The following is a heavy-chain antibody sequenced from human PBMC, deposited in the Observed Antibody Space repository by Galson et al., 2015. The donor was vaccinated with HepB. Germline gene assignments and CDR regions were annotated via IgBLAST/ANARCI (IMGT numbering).Heavy chain of an antibody. D-gene: IGHD2-15*01. CDR2: IKSKTDGGTT. V-gene: IGHV3-15*01. CDR3: TTVVVAATTNYFDY. Sequence: SLRLSCAASGFTFSNAWMSWVRQAPGKGLEWVGRIKSKTDGGTTDYAAPVKGRFTISRDDSKNTLYLQMNSLKTEDTAVYYCTTVVVAATTNYFDYWGQGTLVTVSS. CDR1: GFTFSNAW. J-gene: IGHJ4*02.